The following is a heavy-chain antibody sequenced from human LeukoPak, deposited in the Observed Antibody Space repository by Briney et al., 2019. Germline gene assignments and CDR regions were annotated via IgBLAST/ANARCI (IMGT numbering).Heavy chain of an antibody. Sequence: SETLSLTCTVSGGSISGYYWSWIRQPPGKGLEWIGYIYYSGSTNYNPSLKSRVTISVDTSKNQFSLKLSSVTAADTAVYYCARDSGHAFDIWGQGTMVTVSS. CDR1: GGSISGYY. J-gene: IGHJ3*02. D-gene: IGHD5-12*01. V-gene: IGHV4-59*01. CDR2: IYYSGST. CDR3: ARDSGHAFDI.